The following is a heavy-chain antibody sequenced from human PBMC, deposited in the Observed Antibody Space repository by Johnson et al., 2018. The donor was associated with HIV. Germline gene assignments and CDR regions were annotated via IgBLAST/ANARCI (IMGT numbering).Heavy chain of an antibody. Sequence: VQLVESGGGLVQPGGSLRLSCAASGFTFTSYAMSWVRQAPGKGLEWVSLITGSGGNTYNADSVKGRFTISRDNSKNTLYLQMNSLRAEDTAVYYCATLNGHAFDIWGQGTMVTVSS. J-gene: IGHJ3*02. CDR1: GFTFTSYA. CDR2: ITGSGGNT. CDR3: ATLNGHAFDI. V-gene: IGHV3-23*04.